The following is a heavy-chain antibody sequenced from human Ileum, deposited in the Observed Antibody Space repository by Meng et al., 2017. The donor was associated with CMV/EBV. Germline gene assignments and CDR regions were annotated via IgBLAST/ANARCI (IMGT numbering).Heavy chain of an antibody. Sequence: GESLKISCAASGFSFSDYYMSWIRQAPGKGLEWVSYITSSGSTVYYADSVKGRFTISRDNAKNSLYLQMNSLRAEDTAVYYCAKGLPAATSPFDYWGQGTLVTVSS. CDR1: GFSFSDYY. J-gene: IGHJ4*02. D-gene: IGHD2-2*01. V-gene: IGHV3-11*01. CDR3: AKGLPAATSPFDY. CDR2: ITSSGSTV.